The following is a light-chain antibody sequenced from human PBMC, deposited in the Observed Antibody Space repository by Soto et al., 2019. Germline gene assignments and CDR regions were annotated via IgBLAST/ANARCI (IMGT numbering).Light chain of an antibody. V-gene: IGLV2-14*01. Sequence: QSALTQPASVSGSPGQSITISCTGTSNDVGGYNYVSWYQQYPGKAPKLMIYEVSNRPSGVSNRFSGSKSGNTASLTISGLQAEDEADYYCSSYADNYSYVFGTGTKVTVL. J-gene: IGLJ1*01. CDR2: EVS. CDR3: SSYADNYSYV. CDR1: SNDVGGYNY.